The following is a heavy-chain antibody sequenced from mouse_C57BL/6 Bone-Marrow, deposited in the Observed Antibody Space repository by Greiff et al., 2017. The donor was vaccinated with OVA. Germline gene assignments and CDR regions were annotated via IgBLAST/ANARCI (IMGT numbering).Heavy chain of an antibody. V-gene: IGHV1-72*01. Sequence: QVQLKESGAELVKPGASVKLSCKASGYTFTSYWMHWVKQRPGRGLEWIGRIDPNSGGTKYNEKFKSKATLTVDKPSSTAYMQLSSLTSEDSAVYYCARSFYSNYPYWYFDVWGTGTTVTVSS. CDR2: IDPNSGGT. CDR1: GYTFTSYW. CDR3: ARSFYSNYPYWYFDV. D-gene: IGHD2-5*01. J-gene: IGHJ1*03.